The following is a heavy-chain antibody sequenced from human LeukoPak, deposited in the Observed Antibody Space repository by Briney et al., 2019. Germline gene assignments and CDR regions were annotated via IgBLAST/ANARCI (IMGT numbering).Heavy chain of an antibody. Sequence: QPGGSLRLSCAASGFTFSSYAMHWVRQAPGKGLEWVVVISYDGSNKYYADSVKGRFTISRDNSKNTLYLQMNSLRAEDTAVYYCARDLRWLQFYYFDYWGQGTLVTVSS. CDR3: ARDLRWLQFYYFDY. J-gene: IGHJ4*02. CDR2: ISYDGSNK. CDR1: GFTFSSYA. V-gene: IGHV3-30-3*01. D-gene: IGHD5-24*01.